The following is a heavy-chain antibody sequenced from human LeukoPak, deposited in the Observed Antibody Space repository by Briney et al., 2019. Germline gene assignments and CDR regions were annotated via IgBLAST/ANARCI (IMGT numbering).Heavy chain of an antibody. V-gene: IGHV3-23*01. CDR3: AGGTTVTISNFDY. Sequence: GGSLRLSCAASGFTFSSYAMSWVRQAPGKGLEWVSAISGSGGSTYYADSVKGRFTISRDNSKNTLYLQMNSLRSEDTAVYYCAGGTTVTISNFDYWGQGTLVTVSS. CDR1: GFTFSSYA. D-gene: IGHD4-17*01. J-gene: IGHJ4*02. CDR2: ISGSGGST.